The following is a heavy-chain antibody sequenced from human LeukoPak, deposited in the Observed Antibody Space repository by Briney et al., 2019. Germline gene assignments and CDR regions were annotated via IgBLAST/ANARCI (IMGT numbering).Heavy chain of an antibody. CDR1: GFTFSSYS. V-gene: IGHV3-21*01. CDR3: ARDRSGIAAAAYYFDY. J-gene: IGHJ4*02. D-gene: IGHD6-13*01. Sequence: GGSLRLSCAASGFTFSSYSMNWVRQAPGKGLEWVSSISSSSSYIYYADSVKGRFTISRDNAKNSLYLQMNSLRAEDTAVYYCARDRSGIAAAAYYFDYWGQGTLVTVSS. CDR2: ISSSSSYI.